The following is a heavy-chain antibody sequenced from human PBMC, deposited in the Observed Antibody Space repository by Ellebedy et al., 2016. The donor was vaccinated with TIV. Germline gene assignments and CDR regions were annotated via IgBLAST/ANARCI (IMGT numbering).Heavy chain of an antibody. D-gene: IGHD3-10*01. J-gene: IGHJ4*02. CDR3: ARGGYGWDY. CDR1: GFTVSSNY. Sequence: GESLKISCAASGFTVSSNYMSWVRQAPGKGLEWVSVIYSGGSTYYADSVKGRFTISRDNSKNTLYLQMNSLRVEDTAVYYCARGGYGWDYWGQGTLVTVSS. CDR2: IYSGGST. V-gene: IGHV3-66*01.